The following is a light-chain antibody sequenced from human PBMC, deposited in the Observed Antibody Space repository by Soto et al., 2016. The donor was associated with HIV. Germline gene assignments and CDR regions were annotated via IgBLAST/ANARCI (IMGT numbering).Light chain of an antibody. Sequence: IQMTQSPSSLSASVGDRVTITCQANLDITNRVNWYQQKLGKPPKLLIHDASNLETGIPSRFSGGGSGTEFTLTISSLQPEDFASYYCLQYNTYPQTFGQGTKVEIK. V-gene: IGKV1-33*01. CDR1: LDITNR. CDR2: DAS. J-gene: IGKJ1*01. CDR3: LQYNTYPQT.